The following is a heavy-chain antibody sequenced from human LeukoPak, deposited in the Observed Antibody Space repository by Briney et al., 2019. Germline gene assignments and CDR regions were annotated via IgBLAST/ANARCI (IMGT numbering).Heavy chain of an antibody. CDR1: GFTFDDYG. J-gene: IGHJ4*02. V-gene: IGHV3-20*04. CDR3: ARVDRSADYSLDY. D-gene: IGHD3-22*01. Sequence: GGSLRLSCTASGFTFDDYGMSWVRQAPGKGLEWVSGINLSSSSRGYADSVKGRFTISRDSAKKFLYLQMNTLRVEDTALYYCARVDRSADYSLDYWGQGSLVTVSS. CDR2: INLSSSSR.